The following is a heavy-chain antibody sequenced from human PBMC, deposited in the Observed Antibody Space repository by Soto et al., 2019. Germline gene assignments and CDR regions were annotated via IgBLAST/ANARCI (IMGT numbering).Heavy chain of an antibody. Sequence: QVQLVQSGAEVKSAGSSVKVSCKASGDTFNFYSINCVRQAPGLGLEWVGRVNPILSMSNYAQRFQGRVTMTADKSTDTAYMELRSLRSEDTAIYYCASNYGSGYRAFDSWGQGALVTVSS. V-gene: IGHV1-69*02. CDR3: ASNYGSGYRAFDS. CDR1: GDTFNFYS. D-gene: IGHD3-10*01. CDR2: VNPILSMS. J-gene: IGHJ4*02.